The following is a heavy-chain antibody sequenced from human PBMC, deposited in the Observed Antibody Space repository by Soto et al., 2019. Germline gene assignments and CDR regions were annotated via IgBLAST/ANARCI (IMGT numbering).Heavy chain of an antibody. Sequence: GGSLRLSCAASGFTFSGPAMHWVRQASGKGLEWVGRIRSKANSYATAYAASVKGRFTISRDDSKNTAYLQMNSLKTEDTAVYYCTRETMYCSSTSCYFYYYGMDVWGQGTTVTVSS. CDR3: TRETMYCSSTSCYFYYYGMDV. D-gene: IGHD2-2*01. J-gene: IGHJ6*02. V-gene: IGHV3-73*01. CDR1: GFTFSGPA. CDR2: IRSKANSYAT.